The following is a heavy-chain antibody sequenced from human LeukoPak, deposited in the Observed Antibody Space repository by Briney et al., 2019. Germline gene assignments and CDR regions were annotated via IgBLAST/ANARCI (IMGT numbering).Heavy chain of an antibody. CDR2: IGFGGDT. V-gene: IGHV3-13*01. CDR3: VRGYCSGGSCYSSPLDY. CDR1: GFTFSNYD. J-gene: IGHJ4*02. Sequence: PGGSLRLSCAASGFTFSNYDMHWVRQGTGKGLEWVSTIGFGGDTYYSDSVKGRFTISRENAKNSLYLQMDNLRAGDTAVYSCVRGYCSGGSCYSSPLDYWGQGTLVTVSS. D-gene: IGHD2-15*01.